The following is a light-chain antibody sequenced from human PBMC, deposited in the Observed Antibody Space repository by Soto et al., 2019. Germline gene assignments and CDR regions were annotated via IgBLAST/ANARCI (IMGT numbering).Light chain of an antibody. V-gene: IGKV4-1*01. CDR3: QQYYRSPLA. CDR1: QSVLYSLNNRNH. J-gene: IGKJ4*01. Sequence: DIVMTQSPDSLAVSLGERATLNCKSSQSVLYSLNNRNHLAWYQKKPGQPPRLLVYWASTRESGVPDRFSGSGSGTDFSLTISSLQAEDVAVYYCQQYYRSPLAFGGRTRVVIK. CDR2: WAS.